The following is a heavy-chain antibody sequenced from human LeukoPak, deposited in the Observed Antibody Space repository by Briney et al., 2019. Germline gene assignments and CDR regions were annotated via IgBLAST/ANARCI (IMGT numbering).Heavy chain of an antibody. J-gene: IGHJ5*02. Sequence: SETLSLTCTVSDYSISSSYYWGWIRQPPGKGLEWFGIIYHSGSTYYNPSLKSRVTISVDTSKNQFSLNLTSVTAADTAVYYCARFTPQGYGWGGYNRFDPWGQGTLVTVSS. CDR1: DYSISSSYY. D-gene: IGHD3-16*01. CDR2: IYHSGST. V-gene: IGHV4-38-2*02. CDR3: ARFTPQGYGWGGYNRFDP.